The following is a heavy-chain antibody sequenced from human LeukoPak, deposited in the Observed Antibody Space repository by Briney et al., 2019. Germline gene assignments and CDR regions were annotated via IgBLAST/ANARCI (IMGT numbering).Heavy chain of an antibody. D-gene: IGHD2-8*01. Sequence: ASVKVSCKASGGTFSSYAISWVRQAPGQGLEWMGGIIPIFGTANYAQKFQGRVTITTDESTSTAYMELSSLRSEDTAVYYCASQYVVWGLDIWGQGTMVTVSS. J-gene: IGHJ3*02. CDR2: IIPIFGTA. CDR1: GGTFSSYA. V-gene: IGHV1-69*05. CDR3: ASQYVVWGLDI.